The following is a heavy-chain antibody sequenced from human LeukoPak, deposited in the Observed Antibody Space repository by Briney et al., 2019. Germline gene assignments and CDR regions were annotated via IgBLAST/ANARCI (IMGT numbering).Heavy chain of an antibody. V-gene: IGHV1-18*01. Sequence: ASVKVSCKASGYTFTSYGISWVRQAPGQGLEWMGWINAYNGNTNYAQKLQGRVTMTTDTSTSTAYMELRSLRSDDTAVYYCARGFMAARDYYYYGMDVWGQGTTVTVSS. J-gene: IGHJ6*02. CDR1: GYTFTSYG. D-gene: IGHD6-6*01. CDR2: INAYNGNT. CDR3: ARGFMAARDYYYYGMDV.